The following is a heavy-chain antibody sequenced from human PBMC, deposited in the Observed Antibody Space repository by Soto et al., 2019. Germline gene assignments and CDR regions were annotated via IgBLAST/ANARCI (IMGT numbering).Heavy chain of an antibody. D-gene: IGHD3-10*01. CDR3: ARDRGGYGPPDV. J-gene: IGHJ6*02. CDR2: INPSGGRT. CDR1: GYTFTNYY. Sequence: ASVKFSCKASGYTFTNYYMHWVRQAPGQGLEWMGLINPSGGRTSYPQKFQGRFTISRDNAKNSLYLQMNSLRVEDTAVYYCARDRGGYGPPDVWGQGTTVTVSS. V-gene: IGHV1-46*01.